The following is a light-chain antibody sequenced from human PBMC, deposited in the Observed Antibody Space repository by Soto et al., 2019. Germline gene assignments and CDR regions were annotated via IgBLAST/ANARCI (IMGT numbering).Light chain of an antibody. J-gene: IGKJ5*01. V-gene: IGKV3-11*01. CDR3: QQRSNWPIT. CDR2: DAS. Sequence: EIVLTQSPATLSLSPGERATLSCRASQSVSSYLAWYQQKPGQAPRLLIYDASNRATGIPARFCGSGSGTDFTLTISSLEPEDFAVYYCQQRSNWPITFGQGKRLEIQ. CDR1: QSVSSY.